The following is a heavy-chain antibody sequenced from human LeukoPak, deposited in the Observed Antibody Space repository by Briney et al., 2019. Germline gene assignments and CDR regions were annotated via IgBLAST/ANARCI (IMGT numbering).Heavy chain of an antibody. D-gene: IGHD5-18*01. CDR2: IYSGGAT. Sequence: GGSLRLSCAASGFTVSSNYMSWVRQAPGKGLEWVSVIYSGGATYYTDSVKGRFTISRDNSKNTLYLQMNSLRAEDTAVYYCAKRIQSAMATGYWGQGTLVTVSS. CDR3: AKRIQSAMATGY. J-gene: IGHJ4*02. V-gene: IGHV3-53*01. CDR1: GFTVSSNY.